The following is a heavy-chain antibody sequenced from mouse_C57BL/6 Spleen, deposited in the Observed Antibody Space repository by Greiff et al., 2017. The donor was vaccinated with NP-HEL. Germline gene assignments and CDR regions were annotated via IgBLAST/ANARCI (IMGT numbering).Heavy chain of an antibody. Sequence: QVQLQQSGAELAKPGASVKLSCKASGYTFTSYWMHWVKQRPGQGLEWIGYINPSSGYTKYNQKFKDKATLTADKSSSTAYMQLSSLTYEDSAVYYCAQYYYGSSLHWYFDVWGTGTTVTVSS. D-gene: IGHD1-1*01. CDR2: INPSSGYT. J-gene: IGHJ1*03. CDR3: AQYYYGSSLHWYFDV. V-gene: IGHV1-7*01. CDR1: GYTFTSYW.